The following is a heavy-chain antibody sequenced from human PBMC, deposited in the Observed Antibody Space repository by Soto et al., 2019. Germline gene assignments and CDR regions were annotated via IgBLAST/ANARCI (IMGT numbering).Heavy chain of an antibody. CDR1: GYTFTSYG. CDR3: ARDWEQLVHYYYYGMDV. CDR2: ISAYNGNT. V-gene: IGHV1-18*04. Sequence: ASVKVSCKASGYTFTSYGISWVRQAPGQGLEWMGWISAYNGNTNYAQKLQGRVTMTTDASTSTAYMELRSLRSDDTAVYYCARDWEQLVHYYYYGMDVWGQGTTVTV. J-gene: IGHJ6*02. D-gene: IGHD6-6*01.